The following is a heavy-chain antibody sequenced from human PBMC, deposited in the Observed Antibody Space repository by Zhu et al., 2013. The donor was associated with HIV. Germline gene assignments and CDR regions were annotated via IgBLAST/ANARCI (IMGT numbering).Heavy chain of an antibody. CDR3: ARRRTVTTDYWYFDL. Sequence: QVQLVQSGAEVKKPGASVKVSCKASGYTFTSYYMHWVRQAPGQGLEWMGIINPSGGSTSYAQKFQGRVTMTRDTSTSTVYMELSSLRSEDTAVYYCARRRTVTTDYWYFDLWGRGTLVTVSS. CDR2: INPSGGST. CDR1: GYTFTSYY. V-gene: IGHV1-46*01. J-gene: IGHJ2*01. D-gene: IGHD4-17*01.